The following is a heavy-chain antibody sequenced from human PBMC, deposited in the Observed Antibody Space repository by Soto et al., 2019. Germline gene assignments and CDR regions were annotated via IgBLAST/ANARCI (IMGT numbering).Heavy chain of an antibody. V-gene: IGHV2-5*01. J-gene: IGHJ5*02. D-gene: IGHD3-10*01. CDR1: GFSFRTSGAG. CDR2: IYWNDDK. CDR3: VSGSFPNWFDP. Sequence: QITLKESGPTLVKPTQTLTLTCTFSGFSFRTSGAGVGWIRQPPGKALEWLALIYWNDDKRYTPSLKTRLTITRDTSKNQVVLTMTNMDPVDTATYYCVSGSFPNWFDPWGQGILVTVSS.